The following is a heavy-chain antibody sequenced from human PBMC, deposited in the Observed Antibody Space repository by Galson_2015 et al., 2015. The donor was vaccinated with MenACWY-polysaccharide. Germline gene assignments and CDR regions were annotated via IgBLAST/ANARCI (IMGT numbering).Heavy chain of an antibody. CDR3: ARRSLGNWYFDL. CDR2: IHASGST. J-gene: IGHJ2*01. D-gene: IGHD7-27*01. CDR1: HGSITSYY. Sequence: SLTCTVSHGSITSYYWSWIRQPAGKTLEWIGRIHASGSTTYNPSFKSRVTMSVDMSKNQVSLRLTSVTAADTAVYHCARRSLGNWYFDLWGRGTLVTVSS. V-gene: IGHV4-4*07.